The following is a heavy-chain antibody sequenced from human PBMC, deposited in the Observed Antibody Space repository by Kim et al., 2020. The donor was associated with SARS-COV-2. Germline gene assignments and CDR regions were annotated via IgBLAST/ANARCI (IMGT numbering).Heavy chain of an antibody. Sequence: SETLSLTCTVSGCSISSSSDYWGWIRQPPGKGLEWIGSIYYSGSTYYNPSLKSRVTISVDTSKNQFSLKLSSVTAADTAVYYCARLVGRSGSYQVGYFDYWGQGTLVTVSS. CDR1: GCSISSSSDY. CDR3: ARLVGRSGSYQVGYFDY. V-gene: IGHV4-39*01. CDR2: IYYSGST. D-gene: IGHD1-26*01. J-gene: IGHJ4*02.